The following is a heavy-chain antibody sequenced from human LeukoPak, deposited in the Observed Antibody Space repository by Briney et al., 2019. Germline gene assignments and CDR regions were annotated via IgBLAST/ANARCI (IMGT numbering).Heavy chain of an antibody. D-gene: IGHD2-8*01. CDR3: AREAVYIVLMVYAHYFDY. V-gene: IGHV4-59*12. CDR1: GGSISSYY. CDR2: IYYSGST. Sequence: SETLSLTCTVSGGSISSYYWSWIRQPPGKGLEWIGYIYYSGSTNYNPSLKSRVTISVDTSKNQFSLKLSSVTAADTAVYYCAREAVYIVLMVYAHYFDYWGQGTLVTVSS. J-gene: IGHJ4*02.